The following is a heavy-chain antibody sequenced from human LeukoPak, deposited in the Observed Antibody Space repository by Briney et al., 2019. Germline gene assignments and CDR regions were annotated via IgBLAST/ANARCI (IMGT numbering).Heavy chain of an antibody. J-gene: IGHJ4*02. D-gene: IGHD1-26*01. Sequence: GGSLRLSCAASGFTFSSYSMNWVRQAPGKGLEWVSRINSDGSSTSYADSVKGRFTISRDNAKNTLYLQMNSLRAEDTAVYYCARGRRSNFDYWGQGTLVTVSS. CDR2: INSDGSST. CDR1: GFTFSSYS. V-gene: IGHV3-74*01. CDR3: ARGRRSNFDY.